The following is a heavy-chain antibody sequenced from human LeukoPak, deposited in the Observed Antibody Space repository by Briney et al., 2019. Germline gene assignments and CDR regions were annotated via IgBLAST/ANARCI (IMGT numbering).Heavy chain of an antibody. J-gene: IGHJ3*02. Sequence: SETLSLTCTVSGGSISSYYWSWIRQPAGKGLEYIGRIYTSGSTNYNPSLKSRVTISVDTSKNQFSLKLSSVTAADTAVYYCARYFPAPLGPYYDFWSGIEHDAFGIWAKGQWSPSLQ. D-gene: IGHD3-3*01. CDR1: GGSISSYY. V-gene: IGHV4-4*07. CDR3: ARYFPAPLGPYYDFWSGIEHDAFGI. CDR2: IYTSGST.